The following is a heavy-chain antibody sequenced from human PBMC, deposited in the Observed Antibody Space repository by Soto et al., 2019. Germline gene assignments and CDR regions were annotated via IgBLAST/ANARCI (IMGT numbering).Heavy chain of an antibody. CDR2: IYWDDDK. CDR3: AHRATITMFGLVIDNGVWFDP. Sequence: QINLKESAPTVVKPTQTLTLTCTFSGFSLSSSGAAVGWIRQPPGRALEWVALIYWDDDKRYNRYNPYLDGRVSVTNDTSKNQVSLTLTNVDPADTATYFCAHRATITMFGLVIDNGVWFDPGGQGTRVIVSS. J-gene: IGHJ5*02. V-gene: IGHV2-5*02. D-gene: IGHD3-16*01. CDR1: GFSLSSSGAA.